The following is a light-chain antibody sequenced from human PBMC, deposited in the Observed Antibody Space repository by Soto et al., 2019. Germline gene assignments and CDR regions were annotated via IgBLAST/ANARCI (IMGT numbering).Light chain of an antibody. Sequence: EIVLTQSSATLSLSPGERATLSCRASQSVSNNYLAWYQQKPGQAPRLLIYGASTRATGIPARFSGSGSGTEFTLTISSLQSEDFALYYCQQYDIWPLITFGQGTRLEIK. CDR1: QSVSNN. CDR3: QQYDIWPLIT. CDR2: GAS. J-gene: IGKJ5*01. V-gene: IGKV3D-15*01.